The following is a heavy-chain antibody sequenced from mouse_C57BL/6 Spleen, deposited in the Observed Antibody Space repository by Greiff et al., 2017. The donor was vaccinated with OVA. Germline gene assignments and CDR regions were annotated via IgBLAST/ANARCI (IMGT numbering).Heavy chain of an antibody. CDR2: IYPGDGDT. J-gene: IGHJ3*01. Sequence: VQVQQSGPELVKPGASVKISCKASGYAFSSSWMNWVKQRPGKGLEWIGRIYPGDGDTNYNGKFKGKATLTADKSSSTAYMQLSSLTSEDSAVYFCARALTGPFAYWGQGTLVTVSA. CDR1: GYAFSSSW. D-gene: IGHD4-1*01. CDR3: ARALTGPFAY. V-gene: IGHV1-82*01.